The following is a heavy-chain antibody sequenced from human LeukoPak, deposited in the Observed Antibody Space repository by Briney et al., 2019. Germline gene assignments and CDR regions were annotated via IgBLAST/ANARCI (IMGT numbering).Heavy chain of an antibody. D-gene: IGHD2-15*01. CDR2: ISSSSTTI. CDR1: GFTFITYS. Sequence: GGSLRLSCAASGFTFITYSMNWVRQAPGKGLEWVSYISSSSTTIYYADSVKGRFTISRDNAKNSLYLQMNSLRAEDTAVYYCARVLRRYLDVWGRGTLVTVSS. J-gene: IGHJ2*01. CDR3: ARVLRRYLDV. V-gene: IGHV3-48*01.